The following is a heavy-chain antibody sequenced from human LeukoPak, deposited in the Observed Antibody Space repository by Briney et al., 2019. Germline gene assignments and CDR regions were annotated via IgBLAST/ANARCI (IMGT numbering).Heavy chain of an antibody. D-gene: IGHD3-22*01. J-gene: IGHJ4*02. V-gene: IGHV4-59*01. Sequence: SETLSLTCTVSGGSISSYYWGWIRQPPGKGLEWIGYIYYSGSTNYNPSLKSRVTISVDTSKNQFSLKLSSVTAADTAVYYCAREGYYDSSGYPYFDYWGQGTLVTVSS. CDR3: AREGYYDSSGYPYFDY. CDR2: IYYSGST. CDR1: GGSISSYY.